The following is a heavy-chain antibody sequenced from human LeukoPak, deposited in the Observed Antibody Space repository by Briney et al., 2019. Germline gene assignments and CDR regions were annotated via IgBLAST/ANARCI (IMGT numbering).Heavy chain of an antibody. Sequence: ASVKVSCKASGYTFTSYYIHGVRQAPGQGLEWMGIINPSGGSTNYAQKFQGRVTMTRDTSTSTVYMEVSSLRSEDTAVYYCARGLASWLLDSWGQGTLVAVSS. CDR1: GYTFTSYY. V-gene: IGHV1-46*01. D-gene: IGHD3-22*01. CDR2: INPSGGST. CDR3: ARGLASWLLDS. J-gene: IGHJ4*02.